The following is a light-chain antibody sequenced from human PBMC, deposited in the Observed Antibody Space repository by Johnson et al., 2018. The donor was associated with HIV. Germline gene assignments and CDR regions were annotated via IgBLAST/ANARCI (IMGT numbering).Light chain of an antibody. CDR3: GTWDTSLSAGGV. Sequence: QSVLTQPPSVSAAPGQKVNISCSGSSSNIEENSVSWYQQLPGAAPKVLIYENNKRPSGIPDRFSGSKSGTSATLGITGLQTGDEADYYCGTWDTSLSAGGVFGTGTKVTVL. CDR1: SSNIEENS. V-gene: IGLV1-51*02. J-gene: IGLJ1*01. CDR2: ENN.